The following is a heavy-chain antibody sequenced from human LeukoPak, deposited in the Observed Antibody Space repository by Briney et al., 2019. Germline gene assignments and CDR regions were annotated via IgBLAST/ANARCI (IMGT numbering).Heavy chain of an antibody. J-gene: IGHJ6*02. V-gene: IGHV4-59*08. D-gene: IGHD3-10*01. CDR3: ARHYYYGSGSYDYHYGMDV. CDR1: GGSISSYY. CDR2: MYYSGSP. Sequence: SETLSLTCTVSGGSISSYYWSWIRQPPGKGLEWIGYMYYSGSPNYNPSLKSRVTISVDTSKNQFSLKLSSVTAADSAVYYCARHYYYGSGSYDYHYGMDVWGQGTTVTVSS.